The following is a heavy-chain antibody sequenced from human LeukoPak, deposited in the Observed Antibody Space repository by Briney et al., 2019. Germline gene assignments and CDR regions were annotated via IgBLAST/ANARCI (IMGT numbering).Heavy chain of an antibody. V-gene: IGHV4-38-2*02. CDR1: GYSISSGYY. D-gene: IGHD3-3*02. CDR3: ARGGPTQPFFH. J-gene: IGHJ4*02. CDR2: IYHSGST. Sequence: PSETLSLTCTVSGYSISSGYYWGWIRQPPGKGLEWIGSIYHSGSTYYNPSLQSRVTISVDTSKNQFSLKLSSVTAADTAVYYCARGGPTQPFFHWGQGTLVTVSS.